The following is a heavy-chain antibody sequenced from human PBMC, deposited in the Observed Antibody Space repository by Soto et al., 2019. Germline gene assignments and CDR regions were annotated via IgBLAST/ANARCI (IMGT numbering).Heavy chain of an antibody. CDR2: ISAYNGNT. Sequence: QVQLVQSGAEVKKPGASVKVSCKASGYTFTSYGISGVRQAPGQGLEWMGWISAYNGNTNYAQKLQGRVTMTTDTSKTEAYMELRSLRSDGTGVYYCASAPGARSADWGQGTLVTVS. D-gene: IGHD3-10*01. CDR1: GYTFTSYG. J-gene: IGHJ4*02. V-gene: IGHV1-18*01. CDR3: ASAPGARSAD.